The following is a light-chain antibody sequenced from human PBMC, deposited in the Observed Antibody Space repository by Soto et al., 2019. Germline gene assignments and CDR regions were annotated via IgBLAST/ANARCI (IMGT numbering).Light chain of an antibody. Sequence: QSVLTQPPSASGTPGQRVTISCSGSSSTIGSNTVNWYQQLPGTAPKLLIYSNNQRPSGVPDRFSGSKSGTSASLAISGLQAEDEANYYCAAWDDSLNGGVFGGGTKLTV. CDR2: SNN. V-gene: IGLV1-44*01. CDR1: SSTIGSNT. CDR3: AAWDDSLNGGV. J-gene: IGLJ3*02.